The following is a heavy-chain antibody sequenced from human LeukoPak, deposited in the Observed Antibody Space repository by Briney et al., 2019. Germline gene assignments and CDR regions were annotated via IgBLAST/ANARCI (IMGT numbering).Heavy chain of an antibody. CDR2: IKHDDSEK. D-gene: IGHD6-13*01. CDR3: ATTLNIATPGHL. J-gene: IGHJ1*01. V-gene: IGHV3-7*01. Sequence: GGSLRLSCVASGFTFSNYWMSWVRQAPGKGLEWVANIKHDDSEKYYVDSVKGRFTISRDNAKNSVYLQMNSLRAEDTAVYYCATTLNIATPGHLWGQGTLVTVSS. CDR1: GFTFSNYW.